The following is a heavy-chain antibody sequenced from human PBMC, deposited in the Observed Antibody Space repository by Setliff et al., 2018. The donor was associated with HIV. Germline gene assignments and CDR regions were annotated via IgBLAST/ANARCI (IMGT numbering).Heavy chain of an antibody. CDR1: DYSIGSGYY. Sequence: SETLSLTCTVSDYSIGSGYYWGWIRQSPGQGLDWIGSIPHAGNTYYNPSLKSRVTISIHTYKNLCFLNLTSVTAADPATYYFARAQSSSGYDPPFDYWGQGMMVTVSS. CDR3: ARAQSSSGYDPPFDY. D-gene: IGHD3-22*01. J-gene: IGHJ4*02. CDR2: IPHAGNT. V-gene: IGHV4-38-2*02.